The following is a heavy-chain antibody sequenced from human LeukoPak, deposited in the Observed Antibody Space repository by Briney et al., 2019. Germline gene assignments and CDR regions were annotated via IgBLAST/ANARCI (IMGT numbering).Heavy chain of an antibody. Sequence: PGRPLRLSCTASGFTLGDYAMSWVRQAPGKGLEWVGFIGSKAYGGTTEYAASVKGRFTISRDDSKSIAYLQMNSLKTEDTAVYYCTRTAPHSSGWCFDYWGQGTLVTVSS. CDR3: TRTAPHSSGWCFDY. V-gene: IGHV3-49*04. CDR2: IGSKAYGGTT. CDR1: GFTLGDYA. D-gene: IGHD6-19*01. J-gene: IGHJ4*02.